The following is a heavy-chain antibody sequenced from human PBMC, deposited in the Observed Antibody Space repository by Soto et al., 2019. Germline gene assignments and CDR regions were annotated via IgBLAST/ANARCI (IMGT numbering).Heavy chain of an antibody. D-gene: IGHD3-22*01. CDR2: IKQDGSEK. V-gene: IGHV3-7*03. CDR1: GFTFSSYW. J-gene: IGHJ5*02. CDR3: VGDGDSSGNYYNYWCCT. Sequence: PGGSLRLSRAASGFTFSSYWMSWVRQAPGKGLEWVANIKQDGSEKYYVDSVKGRFTISRDNAKNSLYLQMNSLRAEDTAVYYFVGDGDSSGNYYNYWCCTWGRGTLVTVSS.